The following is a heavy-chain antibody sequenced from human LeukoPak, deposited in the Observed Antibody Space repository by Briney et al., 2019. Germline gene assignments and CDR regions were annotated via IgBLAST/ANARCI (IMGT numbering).Heavy chain of an antibody. D-gene: IGHD2-15*01. CDR2: IYYSGNT. CDR1: GFTFSDYY. CDR3: ASHCSGGSCYVGEVAFDI. J-gene: IGHJ3*02. Sequence: LGLSCTASGFTFSDYYMSWIRQPPGKGLEWIGYIYYSGNTYYNPSLKSRVTISVDTSKNQFSLKLSSVTAADTAVYYCASHCSGGSCYVGEVAFDIWGQGTMVTVSS. V-gene: IGHV4-30-4*01.